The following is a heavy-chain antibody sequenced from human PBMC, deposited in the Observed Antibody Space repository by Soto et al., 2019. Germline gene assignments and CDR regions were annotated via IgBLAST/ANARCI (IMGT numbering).Heavy chain of an antibody. CDR1: GISLSTDAVG. V-gene: IGHV2-5*02. D-gene: IGHD5-12*01. CDR3: AHRGEVATIISDAFDI. J-gene: IGHJ3*02. CDR2: IYWDDDK. Sequence: QITLKESGPTLVKPTQTLTLTCTFSGISLSTDAVGVAWIRQPPGKALEWLALIYWDDDKRYRPSLKSRLTIIKDTSKNQVVLTMTTMDPVDTATYYCAHRGEVATIISDAFDIWGPGTSVTVSS.